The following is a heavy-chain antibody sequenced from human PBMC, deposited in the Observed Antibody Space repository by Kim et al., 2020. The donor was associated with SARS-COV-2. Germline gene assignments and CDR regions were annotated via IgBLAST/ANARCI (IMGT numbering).Heavy chain of an antibody. D-gene: IGHD3-16*02. J-gene: IGHJ4*01. Sequence: SETLSLTCTVSGGSISSGGYYWSWIRQHPGKGLEWIGYIYYSGSTYYNPSLKSRVTISVDTSKNQFSLKLSSVTAADTAVYYCARVRRSMITFGGVIAHFDYWGHATLVTVSS. CDR3: ARVRRSMITFGGVIAHFDY. V-gene: IGHV4-31*03. CDR1: GGSISSGGYY. CDR2: IYYSGST.